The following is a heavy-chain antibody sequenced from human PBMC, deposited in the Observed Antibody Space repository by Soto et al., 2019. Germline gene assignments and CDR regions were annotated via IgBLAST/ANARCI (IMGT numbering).Heavy chain of an antibody. CDR2: MNPNSGNT. Sequence: QVQLVQSGAEGKKPGASVKVSCKASGYTFTSYDINWVRQATGQGLEWMGWMNPNSGNTGYAQKFQGRVTMTRNTSISTAYMELSSMRSEDTAVYYCAVKGDHYYDSSGYYRYWGQGTLGTVSS. CDR3: AVKGDHYYDSSGYYRY. V-gene: IGHV1-8*01. D-gene: IGHD3-22*01. J-gene: IGHJ4*02. CDR1: GYTFTSYD.